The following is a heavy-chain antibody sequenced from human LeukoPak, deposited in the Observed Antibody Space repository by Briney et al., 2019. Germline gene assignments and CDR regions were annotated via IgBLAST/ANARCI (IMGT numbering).Heavy chain of an antibody. CDR2: INSADNVE. D-gene: IGHD2-8*01. V-gene: IGHV3-48*03. CDR3: ARDTVNGPFVISLDL. Sequence: GGSLRLSCAATGFSLRSSEMNWVRQAPGKGPEWVAHINSADNVEYYTDSVRGRFTMSRDNAKDLLYLQMNSLRDEDTAVYYCARDTVNGPFVISLDLWGQGVLVTVSS. CDR1: GFSLRSSE. J-gene: IGHJ5*02.